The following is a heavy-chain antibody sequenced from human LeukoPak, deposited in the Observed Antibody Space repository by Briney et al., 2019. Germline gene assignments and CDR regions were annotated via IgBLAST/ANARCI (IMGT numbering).Heavy chain of an antibody. CDR1: GGSFSGYY. Sequence: SETLSLTCAVYGGSFSGYYWSWIRQPPGKGLEWIGYIYYSGSTNYNPSLKSRVTISVDTSKNQFSLKLSSVTAADTAVYYCARCVVVVPAASWFDPWGQGTLVTVSS. V-gene: IGHV4-59*01. J-gene: IGHJ5*02. D-gene: IGHD2-2*01. CDR3: ARCVVVVPAASWFDP. CDR2: IYYSGST.